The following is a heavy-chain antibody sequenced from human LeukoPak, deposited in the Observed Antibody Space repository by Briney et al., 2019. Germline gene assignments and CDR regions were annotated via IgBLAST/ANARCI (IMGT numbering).Heavy chain of an antibody. D-gene: IGHD3-22*01. Sequence: PSETLSLTCTVSGGSISSGSYYWSWIRQPAGKGLEWIGRIHTSGSTNYNPSLKSRVTISVDTSKNQFSLKLSSVTAADTAVYYCARVTTGGYYNCRGQGTLVTVSS. CDR3: ARVTTGGYYNC. V-gene: IGHV4-61*02. J-gene: IGHJ4*02. CDR2: IHTSGST. CDR1: GGSISSGSYY.